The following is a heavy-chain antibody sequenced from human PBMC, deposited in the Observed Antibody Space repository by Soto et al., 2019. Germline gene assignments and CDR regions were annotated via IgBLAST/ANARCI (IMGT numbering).Heavy chain of an antibody. J-gene: IGHJ6*02. Sequence: GASVKVSCKASGGTFSSYAISWVRQAPGQGLEWMGGIIPIFGTANYAQKFQGRVTITADESTSTAYMELSSLRSEDTAVYYCARDEDIVATKYYYGMDVWGQGTAVTVS. D-gene: IGHD5-12*01. CDR2: IIPIFGTA. CDR1: GGTFSSYA. V-gene: IGHV1-69*13. CDR3: ARDEDIVATKYYYGMDV.